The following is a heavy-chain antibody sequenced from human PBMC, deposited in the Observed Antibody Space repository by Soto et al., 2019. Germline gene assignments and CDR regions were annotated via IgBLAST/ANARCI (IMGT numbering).Heavy chain of an antibody. CDR3: ARAARSSSWYYYYYGMDV. CDR2: IYYSGST. CDR1: GGSISSYY. J-gene: IGHJ6*02. V-gene: IGHV4-59*01. D-gene: IGHD6-13*01. Sequence: SETLSLTCTVSGGSISSYYWRWVRQPPGEGLEWIGYIYYSGSTNYNPSLKSRVTISVDTSKNQFSLKLSSVTAADTAVYYCARAARSSSWYYYYYGMDVWGQGTTVTVSS.